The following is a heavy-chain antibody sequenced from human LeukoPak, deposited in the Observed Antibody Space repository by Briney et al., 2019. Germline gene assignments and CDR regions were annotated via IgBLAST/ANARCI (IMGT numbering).Heavy chain of an antibody. V-gene: IGHV4-39*07. CDR1: GGSISSSSYY. J-gene: IGHJ4*02. CDR2: IYYSGST. D-gene: IGHD1-26*01. Sequence: PSETLSLTCTVSGGSISSSSYYWGWIRQPPGKGLEWIGSIYYSGSTYYNPSLKSRVTISADTSENQFSLKVSSVTAADTAVYYCTRNRGYYVNDYWGQGILVTVSS. CDR3: TRNRGYYVNDY.